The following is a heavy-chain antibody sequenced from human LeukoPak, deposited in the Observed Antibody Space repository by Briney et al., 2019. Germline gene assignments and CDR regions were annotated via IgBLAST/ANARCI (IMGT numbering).Heavy chain of an antibody. D-gene: IGHD3-22*01. V-gene: IGHV3-23*01. J-gene: IGHJ4*02. CDR2: ISGSGGST. CDR3: AEDGYDSSGYYGYFDY. CDR1: GFTFSSYA. Sequence: QTGGSLRLSCAASGFTFSSYAMSWVRQAPGKGLEWVSAISGSGGSTYYADSVKGRFTISRDNSKNTLYLQMNSLRAEDTAVYYCAEDGYDSSGYYGYFDYWGQGTLVTVSS.